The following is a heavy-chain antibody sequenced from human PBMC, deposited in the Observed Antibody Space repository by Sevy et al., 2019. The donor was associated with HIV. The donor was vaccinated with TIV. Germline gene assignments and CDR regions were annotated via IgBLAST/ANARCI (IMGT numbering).Heavy chain of an antibody. V-gene: IGHV3-33*01. J-gene: IGHJ4*02. D-gene: IGHD3-22*01. CDR2: IWYDGSSK. Sequence: GGSLRLSCAASGFSFSNYGMHWVRQAPGKGLEWVALIWYDGSSKYYADSVKGRLTISRDNSKNQLSLQMNSLRAEDTAVYYCARGADYFDSSGANFEYWGQGTLVTVSS. CDR3: ARGADYFDSSGANFEY. CDR1: GFSFSNYG.